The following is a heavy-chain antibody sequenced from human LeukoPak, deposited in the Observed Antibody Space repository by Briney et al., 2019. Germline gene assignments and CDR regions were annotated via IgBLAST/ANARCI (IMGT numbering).Heavy chain of an antibody. D-gene: IGHD3-22*01. CDR1: CG. V-gene: IGHV3-21*04. CDR2: ISSISTYT. J-gene: IGHJ4*02. Sequence: CGMIWVRQAPGKGPEWVSSISSISTYTHYADAVKGRFTISRDNSKNTLYLQMNSLRPEDTAVYYCARLANPSGYWDWGQGTLVTVSS. CDR3: ARLANPSGYWD.